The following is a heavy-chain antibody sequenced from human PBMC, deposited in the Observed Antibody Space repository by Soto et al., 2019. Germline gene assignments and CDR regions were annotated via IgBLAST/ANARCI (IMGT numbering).Heavy chain of an antibody. CDR2: ISASGGST. V-gene: IGHV3-23*01. CDR3: AKTPGVILVVTSFDH. D-gene: IGHD3-22*01. Sequence: EVELLESGGGLVQPGGSLRLSCAASGFTFSRHALTWVRQAPGKGLERVSAISASGGSTYDADSVKGRFTISRDNSKNTLYLQMNSLRAEDTAVYYCAKTPGVILVVTSFDHWGQGTLVTVSS. CDR1: GFTFSRHA. J-gene: IGHJ4*02.